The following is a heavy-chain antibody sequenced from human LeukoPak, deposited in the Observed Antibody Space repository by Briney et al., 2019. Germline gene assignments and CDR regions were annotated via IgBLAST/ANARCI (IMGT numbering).Heavy chain of an antibody. V-gene: IGHV1-18*01. D-gene: IGHD4-17*01. CDR3: ARDRHAYGAGRYFDY. CDR2: ISGHNGDT. CDR1: GFTFSTYG. J-gene: IGHJ4*02. Sequence: ASVKVSCKASGFTFSTYGVSWVRQAPGQGLEWMGWISGHNGDTKYQQKLQGRVTMTTDTSTTTAYMELRSLRSDDTAVYYCARDRHAYGAGRYFDYWGQGTLVTVSS.